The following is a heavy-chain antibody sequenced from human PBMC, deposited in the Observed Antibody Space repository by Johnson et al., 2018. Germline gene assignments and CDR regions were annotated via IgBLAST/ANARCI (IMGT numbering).Heavy chain of an antibody. Sequence: EVQLVETGGGLVQPGGSLRLSCTASGFTFSNSGMHWVRQAPGEGLDWVSAIGGSGSSTFYADSVKGRFTVSRDNSKNTLYLQMNSLRADDTAVYYCAKRMSPTTLRLEAFDIWGQGTMVTVSS. CDR2: IGGSGSST. J-gene: IGHJ3*02. CDR3: AKRMSPTTLRLEAFDI. D-gene: IGHD5-12*01. V-gene: IGHV3-23*04. CDR1: GFTFSNSG.